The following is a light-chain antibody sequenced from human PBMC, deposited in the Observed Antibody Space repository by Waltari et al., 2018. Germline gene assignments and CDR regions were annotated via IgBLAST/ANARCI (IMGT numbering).Light chain of an antibody. CDR2: WAS. V-gene: IGKV4-1*01. J-gene: IGKJ1*01. CDR1: QSVLYSSTNKNY. Sequence: DIVMTQSPDSLAVSRGERATINCKSSQSVLYSSTNKNYLAWYQQKPGQPPKLLIYWASTRESGVPDRFSGSGSGTDFTLTISSLQAEDVAVYYCQQYYSTPPWTFGQGTKVEIK. CDR3: QQYYSTPPWT.